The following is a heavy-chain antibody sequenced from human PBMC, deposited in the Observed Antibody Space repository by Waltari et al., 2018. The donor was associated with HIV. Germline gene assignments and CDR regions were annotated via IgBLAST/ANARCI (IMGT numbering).Heavy chain of an antibody. J-gene: IGHJ4*02. CDR1: GYTLTNYA. V-gene: IGHV1-3*02. Sequence: GASVKVSCKASGYTLTNYAIHWVRQAPGQRLEWMGWSNAGNGDTKYSQEFQGRVTITRDTSASTAYMELSSLRSEDMAVYYCARGRGSYSLDYWGQGTLVTVSS. CDR2: SNAGNGDT. CDR3: ARGRGSYSLDY. D-gene: IGHD1-26*01.